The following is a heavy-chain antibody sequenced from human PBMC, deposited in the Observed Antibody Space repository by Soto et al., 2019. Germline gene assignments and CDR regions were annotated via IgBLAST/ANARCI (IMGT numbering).Heavy chain of an antibody. CDR2: IYHSGST. CDR3: ARGMGYYSGGSCYYYYGMDV. Sequence: SETLSLTCAVSGGSISSGGYSWSWIRQPPGKGLEWIGYIYHSGSTYYNPSLKSRVTISVDRSKNQFSLKLSSVTAADTAVYYCARGMGYYSGGSCYYYYGMDVWGQGTTVTVSS. D-gene: IGHD2-15*01. J-gene: IGHJ6*02. V-gene: IGHV4-30-2*01. CDR1: GGSISSGGYS.